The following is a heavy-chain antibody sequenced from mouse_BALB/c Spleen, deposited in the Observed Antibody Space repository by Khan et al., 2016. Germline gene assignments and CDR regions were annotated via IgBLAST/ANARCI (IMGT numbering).Heavy chain of an antibody. D-gene: IGHD1-1*01. CDR3: ARSDDGDKDAMDY. CDR1: GYSITSDYA. V-gene: IGHV3-2*02. J-gene: IGHJ4*01. CDR2: ISYSGST. Sequence: EVQLQESGPGLVKPSQSLSLTCTVTGYSITSDYAWNWIRQFPGNSLEWMGYISYSGSTSYNPYLKSRISITTDTSNNQVFLQLNSVTSEDTATYYCARSDDGDKDAMDYWGQGTSVTVSS.